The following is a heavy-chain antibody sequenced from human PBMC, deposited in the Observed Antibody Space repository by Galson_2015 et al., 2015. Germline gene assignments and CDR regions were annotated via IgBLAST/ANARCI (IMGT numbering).Heavy chain of an antibody. CDR1: GFTFRDYS. J-gene: IGHJ6*04. CDR2: ISNGGSTI. CDR3: ARDGPGVLRFLDV. V-gene: IGHV3-48*02. D-gene: IGHD3-3*01. Sequence: SLRLSCAASGFTFRDYSMNWVRQAPGKGLEWISYISNGGSTIYYTDSVKGRFTISRDNAKNSLYLQMNSLRDEDTAVYYCARDGPGVLRFLDVWGKGITVTISS.